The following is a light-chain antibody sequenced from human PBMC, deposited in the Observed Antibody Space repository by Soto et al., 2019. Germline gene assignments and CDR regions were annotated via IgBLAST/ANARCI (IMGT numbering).Light chain of an antibody. J-gene: IGKJ1*01. CDR2: AAS. CDR3: QQSYTTRT. Sequence: DIQMTQSPSSLSASVGDRVTITCRASQSISNYLNWYQQKPAKAPRLLIYAASSLQSGVPSRVSGSGTGTDYTLTISSRQPEDFSTYNCQQSYTTRTAGQATKVDSK. V-gene: IGKV1-39*01. CDR1: QSISNY.